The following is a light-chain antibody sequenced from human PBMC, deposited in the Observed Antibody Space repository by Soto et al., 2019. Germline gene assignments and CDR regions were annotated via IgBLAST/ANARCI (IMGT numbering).Light chain of an antibody. CDR2: GAS. CDR1: KCVSSSY. Sequence: EIVLTQSPGTLSLSPGKKATLSCRARKCVSSSYLAWYQQKPGQAPRLLIYGASSRATGIPDRFSGSGSGTDFTLTISRLEPEDFAVYYCQQYGSSPPLTFGGGTKVDIK. J-gene: IGKJ4*01. CDR3: QQYGSSPPLT. V-gene: IGKV3-20*01.